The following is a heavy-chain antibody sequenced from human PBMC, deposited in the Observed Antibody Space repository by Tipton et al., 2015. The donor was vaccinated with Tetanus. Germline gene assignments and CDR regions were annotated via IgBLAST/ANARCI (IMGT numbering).Heavy chain of an antibody. CDR3: ARANNEFPNKGPFDF. J-gene: IGHJ4*02. D-gene: IGHD1-1*01. V-gene: IGHV4-61*08. CDR1: GGSVRSGDYS. Sequence: LRLSCTVSGGSVRSGDYSWNWIRQPPGKGLEWLAYVSYSGRTNSNYSLKSRITISQDTSKNQFSLRLTSVTAADTAVYYCARANNEFPNKGPFDFWGQGILVLVSS. CDR2: VSYSGRT.